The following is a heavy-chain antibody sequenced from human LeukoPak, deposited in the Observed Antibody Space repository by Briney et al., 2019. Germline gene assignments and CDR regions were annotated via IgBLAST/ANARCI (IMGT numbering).Heavy chain of an antibody. D-gene: IGHD3-22*01. Sequence: GGSLRLSCAASGFTFSDYYMSWIRRAPGKGLEWVSYISSSGSTIYYADSVKGRFTISRDNAKNSLYLQMNSLRAEDTAVYYCARDGYYDSSGYYYSAFDIWGQGTMVTVSS. CDR1: GFTFSDYY. J-gene: IGHJ3*02. V-gene: IGHV3-11*01. CDR2: ISSSGSTI. CDR3: ARDGYYDSSGYYYSAFDI.